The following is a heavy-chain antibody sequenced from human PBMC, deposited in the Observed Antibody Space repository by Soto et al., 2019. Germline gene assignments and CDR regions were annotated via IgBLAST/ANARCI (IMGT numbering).Heavy chain of an antibody. J-gene: IGHJ4*02. CDR1: GGSISSSSYY. V-gene: IGHV4-39*01. Sequence: QLQLQESGPGLVKPSETLSLTCTVYGGSISSSSYYWGWIRQPPGKGLEWIGSIYYSGSTYYNPALRSRVTISEDTSKSEFSLKLSSVTAADTAVYYCARHHIAAAETFYYWGQGTLVTVSS. CDR3: ARHHIAAAETFYY. D-gene: IGHD6-13*01. CDR2: IYYSGST.